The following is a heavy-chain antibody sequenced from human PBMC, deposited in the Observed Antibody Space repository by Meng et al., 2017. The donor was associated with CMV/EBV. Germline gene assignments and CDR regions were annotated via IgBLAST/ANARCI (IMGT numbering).Heavy chain of an antibody. CDR3: ARGGASSGYDLIDY. J-gene: IGHJ4*02. CDR1: GYTFTSYG. Sequence: VHLGQSGAEGKKPGTLVKVSCKASGYTFTSYGISWVRQAPGKGLEWMGGISAYNGNTNYAQKLQGRVTMTTDTSTSTAYMELRSLRYDDTAVYYCARGGASSGYDLIDYWGQGTLVTVSS. V-gene: IGHV1-18*01. D-gene: IGHD5-12*01. CDR2: ISAYNGNT.